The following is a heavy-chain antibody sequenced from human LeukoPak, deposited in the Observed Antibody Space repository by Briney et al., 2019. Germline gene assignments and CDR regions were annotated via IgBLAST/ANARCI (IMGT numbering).Heavy chain of an antibody. CDR3: ARRRYSGSGSYYTESWFDR. CDR2: IYPGDSDT. J-gene: IGHJ5*02. Sequence: GASLQISCQGSGSYFANYWIGGGRPVTGKGVGGRGIIYPGDSDTRYSPSLEGQVTISANKSVNTPYLQLSSLKASDTAMYYCARRRYSGSGSYYTESWFDRWGQGTLVTVSS. V-gene: IGHV5-51*01. CDR1: GSYFANYW. D-gene: IGHD3-10*01.